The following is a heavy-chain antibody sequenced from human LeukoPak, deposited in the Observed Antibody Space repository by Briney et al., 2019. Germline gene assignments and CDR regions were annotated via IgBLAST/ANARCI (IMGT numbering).Heavy chain of an antibody. D-gene: IGHD6-19*01. CDR3: ASLAVAGLSGGY. CDR1: GGSISSDSYY. V-gene: IGHV4-39*01. J-gene: IGHJ4*02. CDR2: IYYSGGT. Sequence: SETLSLTCTVSGGSISSDSYYWAWIRQPPGKGLEWIASIYYSGGTYYNPSLKSRVTISVDTSRNQFSLKLSSVTAADTAVYYCASLAVAGLSGGYWGQGTLVIVSS.